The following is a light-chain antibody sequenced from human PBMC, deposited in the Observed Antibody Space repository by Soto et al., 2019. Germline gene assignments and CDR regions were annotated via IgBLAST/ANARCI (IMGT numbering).Light chain of an antibody. CDR3: QQANSFPPT. J-gene: IGKJ1*01. V-gene: IGKV1-12*01. Sequence: DIQMTQSPSSVSASVGDRVTITCRASQGISSWLAWYQQKPGKAPKLLIYAASSLQSGVPSRFXXXGXGXXXXXXIXXXXPXDFATYYXQQANSFPPTFGQGTKVEIK. CDR1: QGISSW. CDR2: AAS.